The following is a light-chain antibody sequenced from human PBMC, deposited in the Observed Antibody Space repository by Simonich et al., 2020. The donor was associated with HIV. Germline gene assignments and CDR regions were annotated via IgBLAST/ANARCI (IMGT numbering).Light chain of an antibody. V-gene: IGKV4-1*01. CDR3: QQYYSTPRT. CDR2: WAS. J-gene: IGKJ1*01. CDR1: QSVLYSSNNKNY. Sequence: DIVMTQSPDSLAVSLGERATINCKSSQSVLYSSNNKNYLAWYQQKPGQPPKLLIYWASTRESGVPDRFRGSGSGTHFTLTISSLQAEDVAVYYCQQYYSTPRTFGQGTKVEIK.